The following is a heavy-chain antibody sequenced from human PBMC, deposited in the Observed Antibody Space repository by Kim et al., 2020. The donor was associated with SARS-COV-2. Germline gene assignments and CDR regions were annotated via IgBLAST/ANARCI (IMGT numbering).Heavy chain of an antibody. J-gene: IGHJ4*02. CDR3: AKDRQDPGYCTNGVCYQFDY. D-gene: IGHD2-8*01. V-gene: IGHV3-9*01. Sequence: RFTIARDNAKNSLYLQMNSLRAEDTALYYCAKDRQDPGYCTNGVCYQFDYWGQGTLVTVSS.